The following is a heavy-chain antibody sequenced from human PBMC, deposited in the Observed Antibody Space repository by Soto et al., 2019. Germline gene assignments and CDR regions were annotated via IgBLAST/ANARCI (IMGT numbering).Heavy chain of an antibody. D-gene: IGHD1-26*01. Sequence: QVQLVQSGAEVKKPGSSVKVSCKASGGTFSSYAISWVRQAPGQGLEWMGGIIPIFGTANYAQKFQGRVTITADESTSTAYMELSSLRSEDTAVYYCARCVTSTDPPREWELLGHYYYGMDVWGQGTTVTVSS. CDR3: ARCVTSTDPPREWELLGHYYYGMDV. CDR2: IIPIFGTA. CDR1: GGTFSSYA. V-gene: IGHV1-69*01. J-gene: IGHJ6*02.